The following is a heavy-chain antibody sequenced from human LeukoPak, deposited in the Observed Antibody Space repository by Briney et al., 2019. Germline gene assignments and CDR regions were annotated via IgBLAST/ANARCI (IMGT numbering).Heavy chain of an antibody. CDR1: GFTFSSYS. Sequence: GGSLRLSCAASGFTFSSYSMNWVRQAPGKGLEWVSYISGSSSTIYYADSVKGRFTISRDNAKNSLYLQMNSLRAEDTAVYYCARDESYYYDSSGYIDYWGQGTLVTVSS. CDR2: ISGSSSTI. V-gene: IGHV3-48*01. J-gene: IGHJ4*02. D-gene: IGHD3-22*01. CDR3: ARDESYYYDSSGYIDY.